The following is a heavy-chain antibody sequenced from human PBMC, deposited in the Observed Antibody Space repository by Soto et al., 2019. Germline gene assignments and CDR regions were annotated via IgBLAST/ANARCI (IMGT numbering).Heavy chain of an antibody. Sequence: PGGSLRLSCAGSGFIFGDYTMHWVRQAPGKGLEWVALIKWDGSQTDYGDSVKGRFTISRDNSRNSLSLQMKSLRSEDTAFYYCARELNIAVLGALGYWGQGTRVTVSS. CDR2: IKWDGSQT. D-gene: IGHD6-19*01. V-gene: IGHV3-43*01. CDR3: ARELNIAVLGALGY. J-gene: IGHJ4*02. CDR1: GFIFGDYT.